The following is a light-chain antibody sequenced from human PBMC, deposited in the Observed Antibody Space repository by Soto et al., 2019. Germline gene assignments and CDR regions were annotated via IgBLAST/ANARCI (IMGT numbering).Light chain of an antibody. V-gene: IGKV3-11*01. CDR3: QQRSNWRCT. CDR1: QSVSSY. Sequence: EIVLTQSPATLSLSPGERATLSFRSSQSVSSYLAWYQQKPGQAPRLLIYDASNRATGIPARFSGSGSGTEFTLTISSLEPEDFAVYYCQQRSNWRCTFGKGTKLELK. J-gene: IGKJ2*02. CDR2: DAS.